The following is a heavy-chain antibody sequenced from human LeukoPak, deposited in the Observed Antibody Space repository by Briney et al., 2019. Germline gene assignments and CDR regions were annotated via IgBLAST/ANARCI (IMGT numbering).Heavy chain of an antibody. J-gene: IGHJ4*02. D-gene: IGHD1-26*01. CDR3: ARRSSGSPPYYSDY. CDR1: GFTFSSYW. Sequence: PGGSLRLSCAASGFTFSSYWMHWVRQAPGKGLVWVSRINSDGSTTNYADSVKSRFTISRDNAKNTLYLQMNSLRAEDTAVYYCARRSSGSPPYYSDYWGQGTLVTVSS. V-gene: IGHV3-74*01. CDR2: INSDGSTT.